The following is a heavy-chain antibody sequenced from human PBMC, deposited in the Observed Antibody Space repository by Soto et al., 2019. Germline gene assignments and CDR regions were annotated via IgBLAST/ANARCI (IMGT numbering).Heavy chain of an antibody. Sequence: EMQLVESGGGLVKPGGSLRLSCVASGFTFSNAWLSWVRQAPGKGLEWVGRIKTNAEVVTRDYAAPVKGRFTISREDSKNTVYLQMNSLETEDTGVYYCYRDGFWGQGTLVTVSS. CDR1: GFTFSNAW. J-gene: IGHJ4*02. D-gene: IGHD2-2*03. CDR2: IKTNAEVVTR. CDR3: YRDGF. V-gene: IGHV3-15*01.